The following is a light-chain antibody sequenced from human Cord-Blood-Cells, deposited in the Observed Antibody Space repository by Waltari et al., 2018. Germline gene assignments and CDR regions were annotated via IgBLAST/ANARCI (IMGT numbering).Light chain of an antibody. J-gene: IGKJ3*01. CDR3: QQSYSTPFT. V-gene: IGKV1-39*01. Sequence: DIKMTQSPSSLSASVGARVTITCRASQSISSYLNWYQQKPGKAPKLLIYAASSLQSGVPSRFSGSGSGTDFTLTISSLQPEDFATYYCQQSYSTPFTFGPGTKVDIK. CDR2: AAS. CDR1: QSISSY.